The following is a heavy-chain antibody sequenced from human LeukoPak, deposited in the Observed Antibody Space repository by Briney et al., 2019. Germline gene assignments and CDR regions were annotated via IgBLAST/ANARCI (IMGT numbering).Heavy chain of an antibody. V-gene: IGHV1-18*01. J-gene: IGHJ4*02. CDR3: AIQRGANWGSRARYYFDY. D-gene: IGHD7-27*01. Sequence: APVKVSCKASGYTFTSYGISWVRQAPGQGLEWMGWISAYNGNTNYAQKLQGRVTMTTDTSTSTAYMELRSLRSDDTAVYYCAIQRGANWGSRARYYFDYWGQGTLVTVSS. CDR1: GYTFTSYG. CDR2: ISAYNGNT.